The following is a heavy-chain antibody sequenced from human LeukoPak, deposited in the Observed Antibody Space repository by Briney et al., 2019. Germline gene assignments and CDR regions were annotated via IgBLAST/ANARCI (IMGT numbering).Heavy chain of an antibody. CDR1: GYTFTGYY. J-gene: IGHJ4*02. V-gene: IGHV1-2*02. Sequence: ASVKVSCKASGYTFTGYYMHWVRQAPGQGLEWMGWINPNSGGTNYAQKFQGRVTMTRDTSISTAYMELSRLRSDDTAVYYCARDPTVSAAGHDYWGQGTLVTVSS. D-gene: IGHD6-13*01. CDR3: ARDPTVSAAGHDY. CDR2: INPNSGGT.